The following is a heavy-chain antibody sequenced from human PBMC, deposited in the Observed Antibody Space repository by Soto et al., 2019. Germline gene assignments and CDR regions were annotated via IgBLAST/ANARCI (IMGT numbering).Heavy chain of an antibody. D-gene: IGHD7-27*01. Sequence: SETLSLTCAVYGGSFSGYYWSWIRQPPGKGLEWIGEINHSGSTNYNPSLKSRVTISVDTSKNQFSLKLSSVTAADTAVYYCARGNWGSYYFDYWGQGTLVTVSS. V-gene: IGHV4-34*01. CDR1: GGSFSGYY. CDR3: ARGNWGSYYFDY. CDR2: INHSGST. J-gene: IGHJ4*02.